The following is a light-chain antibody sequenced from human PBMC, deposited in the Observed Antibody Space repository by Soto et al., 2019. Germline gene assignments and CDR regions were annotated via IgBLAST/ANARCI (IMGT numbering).Light chain of an antibody. CDR1: QSISSW. V-gene: IGKV1-5*03. CDR2: KSS. CDR3: QQYNNYSWT. Sequence: DIQMTQSPSTLSASVGDRVTITCRASQSISSWLAWYQQKPGKAPKLLIYKSSSLESGVPSRFSGSGSGTEFTLTISSLQPADFATYYCQQYNNYSWTFGQGTKVEIK. J-gene: IGKJ1*01.